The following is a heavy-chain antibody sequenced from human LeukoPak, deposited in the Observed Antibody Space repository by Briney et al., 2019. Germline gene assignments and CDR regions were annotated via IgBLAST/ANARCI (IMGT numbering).Heavy chain of an antibody. V-gene: IGHV1-8*01. CDR2: MNPDSGNT. Sequence: GAPVKVSCKASGYTFTSYDINWVRQASGQGLEWMGWMNPDSGNTGCAQKFQGRVTMTRNTSITTAYLELSSLRSDDTAVYYCATRGVSGSLTGYWGQGTLVSVSS. D-gene: IGHD3-10*01. CDR1: GYTFTSYD. J-gene: IGHJ4*02. CDR3: ATRGVSGSLTGY.